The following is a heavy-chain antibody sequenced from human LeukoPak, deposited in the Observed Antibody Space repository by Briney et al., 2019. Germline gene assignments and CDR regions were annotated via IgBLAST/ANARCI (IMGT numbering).Heavy chain of an antibody. V-gene: IGHV3-48*04. CDR1: GFTFSSYS. CDR2: ISSSGSTI. CDR3: ARRIVATIAQYYFDY. J-gene: IGHJ4*02. D-gene: IGHD5-12*01. Sequence: GGSLRLSCAASGFTFSSYSMSWVRQAPGKGLEWVSSISSSGSTIYYADSVKGRFTISRDNAKNSLYLQMNSLRAEDTAVYYCARRIVATIAQYYFDYWGQGTLVTVSS.